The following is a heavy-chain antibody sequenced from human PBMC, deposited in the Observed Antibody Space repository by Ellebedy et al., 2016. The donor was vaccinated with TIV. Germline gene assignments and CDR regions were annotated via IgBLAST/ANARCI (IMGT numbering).Heavy chain of an antibody. CDR3: ARDLGLVGAPEDFDY. D-gene: IGHD1-26*01. CDR2: ISYDGSNK. CDR1: GFTFSSYT. Sequence: PGGSLRLSCAASGFTFSSYTMHWVRQAPGKGLEWVAVISYDGSNKYYADSVKGRFTISRDNSKNTLYLQMSSLRAEDTAVYYCARDLGLVGAPEDFDYWGQGTLVTVSS. V-gene: IGHV3-30-3*01. J-gene: IGHJ4*02.